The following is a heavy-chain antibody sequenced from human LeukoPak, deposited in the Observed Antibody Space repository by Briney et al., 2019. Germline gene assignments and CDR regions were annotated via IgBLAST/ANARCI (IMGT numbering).Heavy chain of an antibody. D-gene: IGHD3-10*01. CDR1: GFNFSGYA. CDR2: IRSKAINYAT. Sequence: GGSLRLSCAASGFNFSGYAIHWVRQASGKGLEWVGRIRSKAINYATSYGASVRGRFTFSRADSKNTAYLHMDNLKTEDTAVYYCTRHAGSDYYASSGSDYWGQGTLVIVSS. V-gene: IGHV3-73*01. CDR3: TRHAGSDYYASSGSDY. J-gene: IGHJ4*02.